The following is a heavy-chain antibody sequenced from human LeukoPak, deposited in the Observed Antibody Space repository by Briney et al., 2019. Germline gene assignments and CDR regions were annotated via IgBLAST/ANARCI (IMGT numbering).Heavy chain of an antibody. CDR3: ARTVWTYDSARPLWFDP. CDR1: GGSISSCH. J-gene: IGHJ5*02. Sequence: PSETLSLTCTVSGGSISSCHWSWIRQVPGKGLQWIGSIYTNGSTNYNPSLKSRVTISIDSSKNQFSLKLTSVTAADTAVYYCARTVWTYDSARPLWFDPWGQGTLVTVSS. D-gene: IGHD1-1*01. V-gene: IGHV4-4*09. CDR2: IYTNGST.